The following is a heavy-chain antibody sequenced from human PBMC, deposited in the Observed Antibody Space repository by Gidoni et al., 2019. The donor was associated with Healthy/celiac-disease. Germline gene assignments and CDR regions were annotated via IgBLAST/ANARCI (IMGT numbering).Heavy chain of an antibody. CDR2: IYYSGST. J-gene: IGHJ4*02. CDR3: ARGGGYSGYDYYFDY. D-gene: IGHD5-12*01. CDR1: GGSISSYY. Sequence: QVQLQESGPGLVKPSETLSLTCTVSGGSISSYYWSWIRQPPGKGLEWIGYIYYSGSTNYNPSLKSRVTISVDTSKNQFSLKLSSVTAADTAVYYCARGGGYSGYDYYFDYWGQGTLVTVSS. V-gene: IGHV4-59*01.